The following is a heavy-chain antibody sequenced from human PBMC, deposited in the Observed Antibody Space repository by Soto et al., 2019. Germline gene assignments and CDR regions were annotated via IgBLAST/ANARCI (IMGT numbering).Heavy chain of an antibody. Sequence: QVQLQESGPGLVKPSETLSLTCTVSGGSISSYYWSWIRQPPGKGLEWIGYIYYSGSTNYNPSLNSRVTISVDTSKHQFSLTLSSVTAADTAVYYWARAGIAADPDVDNWFEPWGQGTLVTVSS. CDR3: ARAGIAADPDVDNWFEP. V-gene: IGHV4-59*01. D-gene: IGHD6-13*01. CDR1: GGSISSYY. J-gene: IGHJ5*02. CDR2: IYYSGST.